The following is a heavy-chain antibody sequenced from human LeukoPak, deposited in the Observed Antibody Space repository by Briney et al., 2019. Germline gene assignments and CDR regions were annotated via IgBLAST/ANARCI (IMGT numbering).Heavy chain of an antibody. V-gene: IGHV3-21*01. Sequence: GGSLRLSCAASGFTFSSYSMNWVRQAPGKGLEWVPSISSSSSYIYYADSVKGRFTISRDNAKNSLYLQMNSLRAEDTAVYYCVMEVRGVIIGGYYFDYWGQGTLVTVSS. CDR2: ISSSSSYI. J-gene: IGHJ4*02. CDR3: VMEVRGVIIGGYYFDY. CDR1: GFTFSSYS. D-gene: IGHD3-10*01.